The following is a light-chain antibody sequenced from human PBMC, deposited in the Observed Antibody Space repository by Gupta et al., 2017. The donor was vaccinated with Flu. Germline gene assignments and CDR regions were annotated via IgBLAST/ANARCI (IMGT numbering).Light chain of an antibody. V-gene: IGLV1-40*01. CDR2: GNS. CDR3: QSYDSSLSGSVV. J-gene: IGLJ2*01. CDR1: SSNNGAGYD. Sequence: QSVLTQPPSVSGAPGQSVSISCTGSSSNNGAGYDVHWYQKLPGTAPKLLIYGNSNRPSGVPDRFSGSKSGTSASLAITGLQAEDEADYYCQSYDSSLSGSVVFGGGTKLTVL.